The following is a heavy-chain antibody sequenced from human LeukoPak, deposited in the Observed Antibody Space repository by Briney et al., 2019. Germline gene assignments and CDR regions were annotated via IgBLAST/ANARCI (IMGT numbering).Heavy chain of an antibody. J-gene: IGHJ4*02. CDR1: GYSFTSYG. CDR2: ISAYNGNT. Sequence: GASVKVSCKASGYSFTSYGISWVRQAPGQGLERVGWISAYNGNTNYAQKLPGIVTMTTDTSTSTAYMELRSLRSDDSAVYYCARDPLDTWGQGNLVTVSS. CDR3: ARDPLDT. V-gene: IGHV1-18*01.